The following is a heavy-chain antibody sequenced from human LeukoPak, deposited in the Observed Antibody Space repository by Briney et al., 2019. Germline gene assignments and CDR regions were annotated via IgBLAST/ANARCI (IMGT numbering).Heavy chain of an antibody. CDR2: IYYSGST. J-gene: IGHJ4*02. Sequence: PSETLSLTCTVSGGSISSYYWSWIRQPPGKGLEWIGYIYYSGSTNYNPSLKSRVTISVDTSKNQFSLKLSSVTAADTAVYYCAAGYCSGGSCYRYWGQGTLVTVSS. V-gene: IGHV4-59*08. CDR1: GGSISSYY. CDR3: AAGYCSGGSCYRY. D-gene: IGHD2-15*01.